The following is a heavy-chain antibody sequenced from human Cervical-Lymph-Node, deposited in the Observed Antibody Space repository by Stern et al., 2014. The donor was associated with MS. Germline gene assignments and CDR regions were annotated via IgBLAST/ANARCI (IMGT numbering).Heavy chain of an antibody. J-gene: IGHJ6*02. CDR1: GFDFDDYA. D-gene: IGHD6-13*01. Sequence: EVQLVESGGGLEQPGRSLRLSCAASGFDFDDYAMHWVRQGPGKGLEWVSGISWNSGSREYADSVKGRFAISRDNAKKSLDLQMNSLRVEDTALYYLVKGMKKLHPSKGQHMVRGSMDVWGQGTTVIVSS. CDR3: VKGMKKLHPSKGQHMVRGSMDV. V-gene: IGHV3-9*01. CDR2: ISWNSGSR.